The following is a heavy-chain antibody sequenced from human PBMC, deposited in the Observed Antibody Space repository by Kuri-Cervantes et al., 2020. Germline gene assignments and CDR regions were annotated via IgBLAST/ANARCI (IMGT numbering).Heavy chain of an antibody. CDR2: IYYSGST. V-gene: IGHV4-59*12. Sequence: GSLRLSCTVSGGSISSYYWSWIRQPPGKGLEWIGYIYYSGSTNYNPSLKSRVTISVDRSKNQFSLKLSSVTAADTAVYYCARGYNWNDRGYYFDYWGQGTLVTVSS. CDR1: GGSISSYY. CDR3: ARGYNWNDRGYYFDY. J-gene: IGHJ4*02. D-gene: IGHD1-20*01.